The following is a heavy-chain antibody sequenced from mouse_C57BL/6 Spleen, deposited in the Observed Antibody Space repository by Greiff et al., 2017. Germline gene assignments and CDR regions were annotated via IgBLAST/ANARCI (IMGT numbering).Heavy chain of an antibody. J-gene: IGHJ2*01. Sequence: EVKVVESGGGLVQPGGSMKLSCAASGFTFSDAWMDWVRQSPEKGLEWVAEIRNKANNRATYYAESVKGRFTISGDDSKSSVYLQMNRLRAEDTGSYYCTRGDYWGQGTNLTGSS. CDR3: TRGDY. V-gene: IGHV6-6*01. CDR2: IRNKANNRAT. CDR1: GFTFSDAW.